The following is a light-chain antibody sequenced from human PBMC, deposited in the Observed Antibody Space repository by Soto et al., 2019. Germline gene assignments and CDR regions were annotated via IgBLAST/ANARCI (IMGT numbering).Light chain of an antibody. CDR3: QKYYDTPPYT. J-gene: IGKJ2*01. Sequence: DIVMTQSPDSLAVSLGERATINCKSSQSVFYSSNNKNYLAWYQQKPGQPPKLLIYWASTRESGVPDRFSGSGSGTALALTISSLQAEDVAVYYCQKYYDTPPYTFGQGTKLEIK. CDR1: QSVFYSSNNKNY. V-gene: IGKV4-1*01. CDR2: WAS.